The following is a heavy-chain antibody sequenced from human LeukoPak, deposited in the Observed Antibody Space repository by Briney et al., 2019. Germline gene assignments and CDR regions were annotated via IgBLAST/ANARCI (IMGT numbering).Heavy chain of an antibody. CDR2: ICTAGDT. V-gene: IGHV3-13*01. CDR1: GFTFTSYA. Sequence: GRPLRLSCASSGFTFTSYAMHWVRQATGKGLEWVSAICTAGDTYYPGSVKGRFTISRENAKNSLYLQMNSLRAGDTAVYYCARGGVSGWWKKNYYYGMDVWGQGTTVTVSS. CDR3: ARGGVSGWWKKNYYYGMDV. D-gene: IGHD6-19*01. J-gene: IGHJ6*02.